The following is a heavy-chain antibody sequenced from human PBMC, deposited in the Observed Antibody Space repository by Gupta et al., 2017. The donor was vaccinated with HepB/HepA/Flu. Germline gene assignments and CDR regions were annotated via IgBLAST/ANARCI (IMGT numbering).Heavy chain of an antibody. Sequence: QVQLQESGPGLVKPSETLSLTCAVPGGSINTYYWSWIRQPPGKGLEWIGNIYYSGSTNYSPSLKSRVTISVDTSKNQFSLKLSSVTDADTAVYYCARPRRPFYWYFDLCGPGTLVTVSS. J-gene: IGHJ2*01. CDR1: GGSINTYY. V-gene: IGHV4-59*08. CDR3: ARPRRPFYWYFDL. CDR2: IYYSGST.